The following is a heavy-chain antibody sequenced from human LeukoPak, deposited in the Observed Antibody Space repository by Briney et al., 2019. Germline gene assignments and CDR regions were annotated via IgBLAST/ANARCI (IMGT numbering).Heavy chain of an antibody. CDR2: INHSGST. D-gene: IGHD3-22*01. V-gene: IGHV4-34*01. J-gene: IGHJ1*01. CDR1: GGSFSGYY. Sequence: PSETLSLTCAVYGGSFSGYYWSWIPQTPGKGLECIGEINHSGSTNYNPSLKSRVTISVDTSKNQFSLKLSSVTAADTAVYYCASSLYYYDPHSIHNWGQGTLVTVSS. CDR3: ASSLYYYDPHSIHN.